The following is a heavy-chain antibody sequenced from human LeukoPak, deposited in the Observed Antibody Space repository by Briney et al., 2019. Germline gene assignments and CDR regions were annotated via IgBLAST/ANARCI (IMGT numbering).Heavy chain of an antibody. D-gene: IGHD3-10*01. CDR3: ARAGDAFDM. J-gene: IGHJ3*02. CDR1: GFTFSSYG. CDR2: IWSDGSDK. V-gene: IGHV3-33*01. Sequence: GGSLRLSCAAAGFTFSSYGMHWVRQAPGKVLEWVAVIWSDGSDKYYADCVRGRLTISRDNSKKTLFLQMNSLRAEDTAVYYCARAGDAFDMWGQGTMVTVSS.